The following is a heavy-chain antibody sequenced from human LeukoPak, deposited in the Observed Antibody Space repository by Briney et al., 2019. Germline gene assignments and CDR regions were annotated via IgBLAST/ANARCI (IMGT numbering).Heavy chain of an antibody. CDR1: GGTFSSFG. J-gene: IGHJ4*02. CDR3: ASSVGGYYDFDY. CDR2: TIPIFGAK. Sequence: SVKVSCKASGGTFSSFGITWVRQAPGQGLEWMGGTIPIFGAKHYAQKFRGRVTVTADNSTTTTYMELSSLRFEDTALYYCASSVGGYYDFDYWGQGILVTVSS. V-gene: IGHV1-69*06. D-gene: IGHD3-22*01.